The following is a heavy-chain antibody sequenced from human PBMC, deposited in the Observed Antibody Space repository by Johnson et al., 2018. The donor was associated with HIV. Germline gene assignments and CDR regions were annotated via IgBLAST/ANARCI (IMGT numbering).Heavy chain of an antibody. CDR3: AKEDGAARAFDI. V-gene: IGHV3-20*04. Sequence: VQLVESGGGVVRPGGSLRLSCAASGFTFDDYGMSWVRQAPGKGLEWVSGINWNGGTIGYADSVKGRFAISRDNAKNSMYLQMNGLRAEDTALYYCAKEDGAARAFDIWGQGTMVTVSS. CDR1: GFTFDDYG. CDR2: INWNGGTI. D-gene: IGHD6-6*01. J-gene: IGHJ3*02.